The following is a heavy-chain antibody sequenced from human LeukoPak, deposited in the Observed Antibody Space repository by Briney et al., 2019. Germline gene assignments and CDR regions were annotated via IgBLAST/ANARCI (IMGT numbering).Heavy chain of an antibody. CDR3: ARDRGITMVFDP. CDR2: INPNSGGT. CDR1: GYTFTGYY. D-gene: IGHD3-10*01. V-gene: IGHV1-2*02. J-gene: IGHJ5*02. Sequence: ASVKVSCKASGYTFTGYYMHWVRQAPGQGLEWMGWINPNSGGTNYAQKFQGRVTMTRDTSISTAYMELSRLRSDDTAVYYCARDRGITMVFDPWGQGTLVTVSS.